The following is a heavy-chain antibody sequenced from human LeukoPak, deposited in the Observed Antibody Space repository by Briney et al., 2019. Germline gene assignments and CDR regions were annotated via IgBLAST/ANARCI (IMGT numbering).Heavy chain of an antibody. CDR2: IQIDGSST. V-gene: IGHV3-74*01. CDR1: GFTFSRYW. Sequence: GGSLRLSCAASGFTFSRYWMHWVRQAPGKGLEWVSRIQIDGSSTNYADSVKGRFTISRDNDKNTLYLQMHSLRAEDTAMYYCSRVLPGGSRSLDLWGLGTLVIVSS. J-gene: IGHJ2*01. D-gene: IGHD1-26*01. CDR3: SRVLPGGSRSLDL.